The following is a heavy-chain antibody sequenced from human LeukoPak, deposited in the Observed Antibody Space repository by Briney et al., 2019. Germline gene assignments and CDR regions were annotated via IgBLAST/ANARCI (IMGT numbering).Heavy chain of an antibody. CDR2: ISSSSYI. D-gene: IGHD3-3*01. Sequence: KTGGSLRLSCAASGFTFSSYSMNWVRQAPGKGLEWVSSISSSSYIYYADSVKGRFTISRDNAKNSLYLQMNSLRAEDAAVYYCARDPPPDYDFWSGSFDYWGQGTLVTVSS. CDR3: ARDPPPDYDFWSGSFDY. J-gene: IGHJ4*02. CDR1: GFTFSSYS. V-gene: IGHV3-21*01.